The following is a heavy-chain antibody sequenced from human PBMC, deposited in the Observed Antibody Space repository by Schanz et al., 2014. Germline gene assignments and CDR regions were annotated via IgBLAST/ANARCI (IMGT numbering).Heavy chain of an antibody. CDR1: GITFSGFW. J-gene: IGHJ4*02. Sequence: EVHLVESGGGLVQPGGSLRLSCAASGITFSGFWMTWVRQAPGKGLEWVANIKKDGSEKYYVDSVKGRFTISRDNAKSSLYLQMNSLRVEDTAVYYCAASSGWHPSTDYWGQGTLVTVSS. D-gene: IGHD6-19*01. V-gene: IGHV3-7*03. CDR3: AASSGWHPSTDY. CDR2: IKKDGSEK.